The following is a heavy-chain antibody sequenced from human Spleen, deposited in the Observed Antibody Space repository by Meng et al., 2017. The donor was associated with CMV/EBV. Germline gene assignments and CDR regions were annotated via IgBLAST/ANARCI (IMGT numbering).Heavy chain of an antibody. CDR2: VRYDGSYK. CDR3: ARPTGVDGMDV. CDR1: GFTFSNHG. V-gene: IGHV3-30*02. Sequence: GGSLRLSCAASGFTFSNHGMHWVRQAPGKGLEWVAFVRYDGSYKLFIDSVKGRFTISRDNSKNILYLQMNRLRAEDTAVYYCARPTGVDGMDVWGQGTTVTVSS. J-gene: IGHJ6*02. D-gene: IGHD7-27*01.